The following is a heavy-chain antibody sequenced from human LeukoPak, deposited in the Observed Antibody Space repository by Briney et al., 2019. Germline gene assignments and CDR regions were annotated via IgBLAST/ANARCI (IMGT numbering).Heavy chain of an antibody. CDR2: INHSGST. CDR1: GFTFSGYG. CDR3: ARVIAARRHRVGYDY. J-gene: IGHJ4*02. D-gene: IGHD6-6*01. Sequence: GSLRLSCTASGFTFSGYGMSWIRQPPGKGLEWVGEINHSGSTNYNPSLKSRVTISVDTSKNQFSLKLSSVTAADTAVYYCARVIAARRHRVGYDYWGQGTLVTVSS. V-gene: IGHV4-34*01.